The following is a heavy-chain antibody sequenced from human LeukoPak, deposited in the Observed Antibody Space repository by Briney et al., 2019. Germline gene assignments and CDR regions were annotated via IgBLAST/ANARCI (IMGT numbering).Heavy chain of an antibody. CDR1: GYTFTSYD. Sequence: GASVEVSCKASGYTFTSYDINWVRQATGQGLKWMGWMNPNSGNTGYAQKFQGRVTMTRNTSISTAYMELSSLRSEDTAVYYCARAGGYCGRISCPYYFDYWGQGSLVAVSS. CDR3: ARAGGYCGRISCPYYFDY. CDR2: MNPNSGNT. D-gene: IGHD2-15*01. V-gene: IGHV1-8*01. J-gene: IGHJ4*02.